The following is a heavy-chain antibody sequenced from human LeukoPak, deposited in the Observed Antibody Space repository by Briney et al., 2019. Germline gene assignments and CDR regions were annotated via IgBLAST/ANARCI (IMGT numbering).Heavy chain of an antibody. CDR3: ARERNRYCTTTSCHTVNWFDP. J-gene: IGHJ5*02. CDR1: GASINTYY. Sequence: PSETLSLTCTDPGASINTYYWSWIRQPAGRGLEWIGHIYSSGTTDYNPSLQSRVSMSLDTSKNQFSLKLSSVTAADTAVYYCARERNRYCTTTSCHTVNWFDPWGQGTLVIVSS. D-gene: IGHD2-2*01. CDR2: IYSSGTT. V-gene: IGHV4-4*07.